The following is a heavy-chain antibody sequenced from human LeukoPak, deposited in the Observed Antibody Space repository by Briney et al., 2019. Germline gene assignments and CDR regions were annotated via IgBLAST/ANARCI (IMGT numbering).Heavy chain of an antibody. CDR3: LREWELSGSNWFDP. Sequence: SETLSLTCTVSGGSISSSSYYWGWIRQPPGKGLEWIGSIYYSGSTYYNPSLKSRVTISVDTSKNQFSLKLSSVTAADTAVYYCLREWELSGSNWFDPWGQGTLVTVSS. D-gene: IGHD1-26*01. CDR2: IYYSGST. V-gene: IGHV4-39*07. CDR1: GGSISSSSYY. J-gene: IGHJ5*02.